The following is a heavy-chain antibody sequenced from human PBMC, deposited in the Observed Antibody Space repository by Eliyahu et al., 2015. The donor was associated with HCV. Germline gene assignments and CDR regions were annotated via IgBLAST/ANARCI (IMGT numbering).Heavy chain of an antibody. V-gene: IGHV4-59*02. CDR1: GGSVINYY. J-gene: IGHJ6*02. D-gene: IGHD6-13*01. CDR2: IYYSGTGTT. CDR3: AGERNIGAQEGMDV. Sequence: QVQLQESGPGLVKPSETLSLTCTVSGGSVINYYWRWLRRPPGKGLEWIGYIYYSGTGTTKYNPSLRGRVAISLDMSKNQFSLKLSSVTATDTAVYYCAGERNIGAQEGMDVWGQGTTVTVSS.